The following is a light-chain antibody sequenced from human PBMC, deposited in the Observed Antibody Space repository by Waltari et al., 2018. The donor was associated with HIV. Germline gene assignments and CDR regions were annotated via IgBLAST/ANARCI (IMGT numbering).Light chain of an antibody. Sequence: EIVMMQSPATLSVSPGERATLSCRPSQNVSSNLAWYQQKVGQAPRLLMFGASTGATGIPTRFSGSGSGTEFTRTISSLQSEDFAVYYCQQYKKWPLTFGQGTRLEIK. CDR3: QQYKKWPLT. V-gene: IGKV3D-15*01. J-gene: IGKJ5*01. CDR2: GAS. CDR1: QNVSSN.